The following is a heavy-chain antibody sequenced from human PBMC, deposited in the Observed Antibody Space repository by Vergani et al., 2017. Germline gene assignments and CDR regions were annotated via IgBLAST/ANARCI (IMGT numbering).Heavy chain of an antibody. Sequence: EVQLLESGGGLVQPGGSLRSSCEASGFPFSSYAMSWVRQAPGKGLEWVSAISGSGGSTYYADSVKGRFTISRDNSKNTLYLQMNSLRAEDTAVYYCAKLRRYSSSSDFDYWGQGTLVTVSS. CDR2: ISGSGGST. D-gene: IGHD6-6*01. V-gene: IGHV3-23*01. CDR1: GFPFSSYA. J-gene: IGHJ4*02. CDR3: AKLRRYSSSSDFDY.